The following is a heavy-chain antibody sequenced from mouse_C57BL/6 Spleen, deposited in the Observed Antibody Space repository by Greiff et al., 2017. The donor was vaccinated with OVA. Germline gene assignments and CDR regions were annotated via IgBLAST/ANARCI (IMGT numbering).Heavy chain of an antibody. Sequence: VQVVESGPGLVAPSQSLSITCTVSGFSLTSYGVHWVRQPPGKGLEWLVVIWSDGSTTYNSALKSRLSISKDNSKSQVFLKMNSLQTDDTAMYYCARHSIYDGYYFDYWGQGTTLTVSS. J-gene: IGHJ2*01. CDR1: GFSLTSYG. D-gene: IGHD2-3*01. CDR2: IWSDGST. V-gene: IGHV2-6-1*01. CDR3: ARHSIYDGYYFDY.